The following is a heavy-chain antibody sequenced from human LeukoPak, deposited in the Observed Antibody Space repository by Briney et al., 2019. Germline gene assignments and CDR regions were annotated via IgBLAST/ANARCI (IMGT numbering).Heavy chain of an antibody. D-gene: IGHD3-10*01. CDR1: GYTSTHQW. V-gene: IGHV5-51*01. Sequence: PGESLKISCKASGYTSTHQWIGWVRQKSGSGLEWMGIIYPRDSDTRYSPSFQGHVSISADTSINTAYLEWSRLEASDTAIYYCARHSDVIGAIWGQGTLVTVSS. CDR2: IYPRDSDT. J-gene: IGHJ4*02. CDR3: ARHSDVIGAI.